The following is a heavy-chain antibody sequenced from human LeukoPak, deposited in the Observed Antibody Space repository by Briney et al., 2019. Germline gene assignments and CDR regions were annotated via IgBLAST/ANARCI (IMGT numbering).Heavy chain of an antibody. J-gene: IGHJ5*02. CDR2: IYHSGST. CDR1: GGSISSGGYS. V-gene: IGHV4-30-2*01. D-gene: IGHD2-2*01. CDR3: ARGYCSSTGCSNGFDL. Sequence: PSQTLSLTCAVSGGSISSGGYSWSWIRQPPGKGLEWIGYIYHSGSTYYNPSLKSRVTISVDRSKNQFSLKLSSVTTARPAVDYCARGYCSSTGCSNGFDLWGEGRLVTASS.